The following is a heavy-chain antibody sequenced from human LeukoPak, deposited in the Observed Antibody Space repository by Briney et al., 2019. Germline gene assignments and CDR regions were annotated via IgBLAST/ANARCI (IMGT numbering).Heavy chain of an antibody. CDR3: ARDFHCSGGSCYDY. Sequence: SVKVSCKSSAGTFSSYAISWVRQAPGQGLEWMGRIIPILGIANYAQKFQGRVTITADKSTSTAYMELSSLRSEDTAVYYCARDFHCSGGSCYDYWGQGTLVTVSS. V-gene: IGHV1-69*04. J-gene: IGHJ4*02. CDR2: IIPILGIA. D-gene: IGHD2-15*01. CDR1: AGTFSSYA.